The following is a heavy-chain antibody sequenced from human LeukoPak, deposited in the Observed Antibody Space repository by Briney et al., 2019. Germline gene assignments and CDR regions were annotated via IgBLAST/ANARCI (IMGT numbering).Heavy chain of an antibody. CDR2: IIPILGIA. Sequence: SVKVSCKASGGTFSSYAISWVRQAPGQGLEWMGRIIPILGIANYAQKFQGRVTITADKSTGTAYMELSSLRSEDTAVYYCARGNSGSYSNWFDPWGQGTLLTVSS. D-gene: IGHD1-26*01. V-gene: IGHV1-69*04. CDR1: GGTFSSYA. CDR3: ARGNSGSYSNWFDP. J-gene: IGHJ5*02.